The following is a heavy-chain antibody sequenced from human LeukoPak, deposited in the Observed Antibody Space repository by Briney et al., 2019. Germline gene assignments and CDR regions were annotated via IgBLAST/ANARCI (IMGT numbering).Heavy chain of an antibody. CDR1: GFTFSSYW. Sequence: GGSLRLSCAASGFTFSSYWMNWVRQAPGKGLEWVSYISSSSDTIYYTDSVRGRFTISRDNAKNSLCLQTNSLRDEDTAVYYCARGSSGWEGYGMDVWGQGTTVTVSS. V-gene: IGHV3-48*02. CDR3: ARGSSGWEGYGMDV. D-gene: IGHD6-19*01. J-gene: IGHJ6*02. CDR2: ISSSSDTI.